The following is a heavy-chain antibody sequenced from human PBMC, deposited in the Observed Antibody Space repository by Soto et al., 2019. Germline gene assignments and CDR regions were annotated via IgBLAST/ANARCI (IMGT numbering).Heavy chain of an antibody. V-gene: IGHV1-69*06. D-gene: IGHD6-13*01. J-gene: IGHJ4*01. CDR2: IIPIFGTA. CDR3: ARVAAAGTHPPYYFDY. Sequence: SVKVSCKASGGTFSSYAISWVRQAPGQGLEWMGGIIPIFGTANYAQKFQGRVTITADKSTSTAYMELSSLRSEDTAVYYCARVAAAGTHPPYYFDYWGHGTLVTVSS. CDR1: GGTFSSYA.